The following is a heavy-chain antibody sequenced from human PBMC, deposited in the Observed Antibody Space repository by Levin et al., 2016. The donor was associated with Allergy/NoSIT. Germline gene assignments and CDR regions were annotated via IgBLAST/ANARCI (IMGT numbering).Heavy chain of an antibody. D-gene: IGHD6-19*01. CDR2: ISYDGSNK. Sequence: WIRQPPGKGLEWVAVISYDGSNKYYADSVKGRFTISRDNSKNTLYLQMNSLRAEDTAVYYCARDFGLAVAAPYWYFDLWGRGTLVTVSS. J-gene: IGHJ2*01. V-gene: IGHV3-30*04. CDR3: ARDFGLAVAAPYWYFDL.